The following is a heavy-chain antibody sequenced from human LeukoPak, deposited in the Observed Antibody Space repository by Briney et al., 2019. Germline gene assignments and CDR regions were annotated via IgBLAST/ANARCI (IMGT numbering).Heavy chain of an antibody. CDR3: ASASPANAY. J-gene: IGHJ4*02. Sequence: GGSLRLSCSASGFTFSSFAMSWVRQAPRKGLEWVSGISNSGGNTYFADSVKGRFTISRDNSKNTLYLQMNNLRAEDTAIYYCASASPANAYWGQGTLVTVSS. V-gene: IGHV3-23*01. CDR2: ISNSGGNT. CDR1: GFTFSSFA. D-gene: IGHD1-1*01.